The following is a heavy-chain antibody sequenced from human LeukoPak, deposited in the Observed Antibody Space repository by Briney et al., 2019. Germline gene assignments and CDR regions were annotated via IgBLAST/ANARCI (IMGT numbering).Heavy chain of an antibody. V-gene: IGHV5-51*01. Sequence: GESLKISCKGSGYSFTSYWIGWVRQMPGKGLEWMGIIYPGDSGTRYSPSFQGQVTISADKSISTAYLQWSSLKASDTAMYYCARRTIAAAGKYYFDYWGQGTLVTVS. CDR2: IYPGDSGT. CDR1: GYSFTSYW. J-gene: IGHJ4*02. D-gene: IGHD6-13*01. CDR3: ARRTIAAAGKYYFDY.